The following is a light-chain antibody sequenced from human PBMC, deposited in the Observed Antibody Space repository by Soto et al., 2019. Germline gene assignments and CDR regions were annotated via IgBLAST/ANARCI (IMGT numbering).Light chain of an antibody. CDR2: GNN. CDR3: QSYDNTLSARYV. J-gene: IGLJ1*01. CDR1: ISNLGAPYY. V-gene: IGLV1-40*01. Sequence: QSVLAQPPSVSVAPGQTVIISCSGSISNLGAPYYVHWYQQLPGTAPKLLIFGNNNRPSGVPDRFSGSKYGTSDSLEITGLQAEDEGDFYCQSYDNTLSARYVVVTGTKVTVL.